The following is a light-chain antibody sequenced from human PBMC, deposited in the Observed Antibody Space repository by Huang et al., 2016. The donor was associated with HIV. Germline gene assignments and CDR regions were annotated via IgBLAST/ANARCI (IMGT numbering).Light chain of an antibody. Sequence: DIQMTQSPSSLSASVGDRVTITCQASQDISNYLNWYQQKPGTAPKLLIYDASKLETGVPSRFSGSGSGADFTFTISSLQPEDIATYYCQHYDNLPLTFGGGTKVEIK. J-gene: IGKJ4*01. CDR1: QDISNY. CDR3: QHYDNLPLT. CDR2: DAS. V-gene: IGKV1-33*01.